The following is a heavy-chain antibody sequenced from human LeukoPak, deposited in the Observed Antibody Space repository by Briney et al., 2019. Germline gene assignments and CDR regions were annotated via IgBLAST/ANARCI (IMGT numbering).Heavy chain of an antibody. CDR1: GYTFTGYY. CDR3: ARDPTVTTQDNWFDP. D-gene: IGHD4-17*01. Sequence: GASVNVSCKASGYTFTGYYIHWVRQAPGQGLEWVGWINPNSGDTKFAQKSQGRVTMTCDTSISTVYMELSRLTSDDTAVYYCARDPTVTTQDNWFDPWGQGTLVTVPS. CDR2: INPNSGDT. J-gene: IGHJ5*02. V-gene: IGHV1-2*02.